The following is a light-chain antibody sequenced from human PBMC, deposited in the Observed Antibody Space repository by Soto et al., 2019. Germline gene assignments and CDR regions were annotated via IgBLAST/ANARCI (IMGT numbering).Light chain of an antibody. V-gene: IGKV3-20*01. CDR1: QSVSSSY. Sequence: EIVLTHSPGTLSLSPCERAALSCSASQSVSSSYLAWYQQKPGQAPRLLIYGVSSRATGIPDRFSGSGSGTDFTLTISRLEPEDFAVYYCQQYGGSSRTFGQGTKVDIK. CDR2: GVS. CDR3: QQYGGSSRT. J-gene: IGKJ1*01.